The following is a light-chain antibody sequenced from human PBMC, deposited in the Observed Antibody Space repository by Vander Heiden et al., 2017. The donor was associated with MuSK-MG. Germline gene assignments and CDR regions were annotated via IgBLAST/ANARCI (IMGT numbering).Light chain of an antibody. Sequence: QSALTQPASVSGSPGQSITIPCTGTSSDIGSYNYVSWYHEHPGKAPKLMIYDVSNRPAGVSNRFSGSKSGDTASLSISGLQAEDEADYYCSSYTSTYTLVFGGGTKRTVL. J-gene: IGLJ3*02. CDR1: SSDIGSYNY. CDR2: DVS. CDR3: SSYTSTYTLV. V-gene: IGLV2-14*03.